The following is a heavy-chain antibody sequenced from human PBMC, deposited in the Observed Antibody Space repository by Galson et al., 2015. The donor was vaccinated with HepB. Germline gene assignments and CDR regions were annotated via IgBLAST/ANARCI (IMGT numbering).Heavy chain of an antibody. CDR1: GFDFNNCG. V-gene: IGHV3-33*01. Sequence: SLRLSCAASGFDFNNCGMHWVRQAPGKGPEWVAVMWSDGSNKLYADSVKGRFTISRDNSNNTLYLQMNSLGAEDTAVYYCAREGKDGSGAFLGYWGPGTPVTV. CDR3: AREGKDGSGAFLGY. CDR2: MWSDGSNK. J-gene: IGHJ4*02. D-gene: IGHD3-10*01.